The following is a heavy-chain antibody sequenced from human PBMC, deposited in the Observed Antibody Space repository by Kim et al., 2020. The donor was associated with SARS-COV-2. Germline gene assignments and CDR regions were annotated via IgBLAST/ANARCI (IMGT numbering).Heavy chain of an antibody. CDR3: TTPCSSTSCRRWTYYFDY. J-gene: IGHJ4*02. Sequence: GGSLRLSCAASGFTFSNAWMSWVRQAPGKGLEWVGRIKSKTDGGTTDYAAPVKGRFTISRDDSKNTLYLQMNSLKTEDTAVYYCTTPCSSTSCRRWTYYFDYWGQGTLVTVSS. V-gene: IGHV3-15*01. CDR1: GFTFSNAW. CDR2: IKSKTDGGTT. D-gene: IGHD2-2*01.